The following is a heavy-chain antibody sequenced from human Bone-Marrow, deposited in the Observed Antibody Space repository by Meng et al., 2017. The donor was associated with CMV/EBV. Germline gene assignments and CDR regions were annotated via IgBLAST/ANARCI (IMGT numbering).Heavy chain of an antibody. CDR3: ARAGGGDSLVFDY. V-gene: IGHV6-1*01. CDR1: GDSVSSNSAA. D-gene: IGHD2-21*02. Sequence: SCDISGDSVSSNSAAWHWIRQSPSRGLEWLGRTYYKSKWYFDYAVSVKSRITINPDSSKDQFSLQLNSVTPEDTAVYYCARAGGGDSLVFDYWGLGTRVTVSS. CDR2: TYYKSKWYF. J-gene: IGHJ4*02.